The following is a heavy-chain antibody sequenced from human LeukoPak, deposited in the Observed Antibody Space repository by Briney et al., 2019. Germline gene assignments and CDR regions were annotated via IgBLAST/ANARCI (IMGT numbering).Heavy chain of an antibody. V-gene: IGHV3-48*03. D-gene: IGHD3-10*01. Sequence: GGSLRLSCAASGFTFSSYEMNWVRQAPGKGLEWVSYISSSGSTIYYADSVKGRFTISRDNAKNSLCLQMNSLRAEDTAVYYCARDVGSGILNWGQGTLVTVSS. CDR1: GFTFSSYE. CDR3: ARDVGSGILN. CDR2: ISSSGSTI. J-gene: IGHJ4*02.